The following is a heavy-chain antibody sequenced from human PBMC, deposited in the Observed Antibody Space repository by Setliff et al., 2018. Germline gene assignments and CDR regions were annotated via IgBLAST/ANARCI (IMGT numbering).Heavy chain of an antibody. Sequence: GASVKVSCKASGYTFTSYRISWVRQAPGQGLEWMGWISAYNGNTNYAHKLQGRVTMTTDTSTSTAYMELSRLRSDDTAVYYCASNLIGSYYQYYHYYMDGWGKGTTVTVSS. CDR1: GYTFTSYR. CDR3: ASNLIGSYYQYYHYYMDG. V-gene: IGHV1-18*01. D-gene: IGHD1-26*01. J-gene: IGHJ6*03. CDR2: ISAYNGNT.